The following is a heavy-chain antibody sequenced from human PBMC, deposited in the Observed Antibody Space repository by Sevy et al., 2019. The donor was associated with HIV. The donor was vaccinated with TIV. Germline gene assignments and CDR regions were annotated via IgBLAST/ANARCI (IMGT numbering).Heavy chain of an antibody. Sequence: GGSLRLSCAASGFTFSSYSMNWVRQAPGKGLEWVSYISSSSSTIYYAGSVKGRFTISKDDAKNSLYLQMNSLRDEDTALYYCARGGKDIVVLVAASADYWGQGTLVTVSS. CDR2: ISSSSSTI. V-gene: IGHV3-48*02. CDR3: ARGGKDIVVLVAASADY. D-gene: IGHD2-15*01. J-gene: IGHJ4*02. CDR1: GFTFSSYS.